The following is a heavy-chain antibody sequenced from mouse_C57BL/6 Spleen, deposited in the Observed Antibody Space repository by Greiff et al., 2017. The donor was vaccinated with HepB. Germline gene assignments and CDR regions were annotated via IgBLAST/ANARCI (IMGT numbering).Heavy chain of an antibody. CDR1: GYTFTEYT. D-gene: IGHD1-1*01. J-gene: IGHJ4*01. CDR2: FYPGSGSI. V-gene: IGHV1-62-2*01. CDR3: ARHEALYYYGSSYAMDY. Sequence: VKLQESGAELVKPGASVKLSCKASGYTFTEYTIHWVKQRSGQGLEWIGWFYPGSGSIKYNEKFKDKATLTADKSSSTVYMELSRLTSEDSAVYFCARHEALYYYGSSYAMDYWGQGTSVTVSS.